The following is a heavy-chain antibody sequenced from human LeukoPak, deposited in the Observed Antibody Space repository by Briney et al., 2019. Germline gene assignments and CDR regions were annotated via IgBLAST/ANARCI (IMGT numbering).Heavy chain of an antibody. D-gene: IGHD3-22*01. CDR1: GFSLSTSGMC. Sequence: SGPTLVNPTQTLTLTCTFSGFSLSTSGMCVSWIRQPPGKALEWLARIDWDDDKYYSTSLKTRLTISKDTSKNQVVLTMTNMDPVDTATYYCARILYDSSGYRYYFDYWGQGTLVTASS. V-gene: IGHV2-70*11. CDR2: IDWDDDK. CDR3: ARILYDSSGYRYYFDY. J-gene: IGHJ4*02.